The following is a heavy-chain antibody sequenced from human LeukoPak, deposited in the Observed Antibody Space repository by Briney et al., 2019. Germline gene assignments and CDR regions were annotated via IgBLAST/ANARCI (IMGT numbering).Heavy chain of an antibody. CDR2: ISSSSSQI. J-gene: IGHJ4*02. V-gene: IGHV3-21*01. Sequence: GGSLRLSCEVSGFTFSSYSMNWVRQAPGKGLEWVSSISSSSSQIYYADSVKGRFTISRDNAENSLYLQMNSLRVEDTAVYYCARAPTVLVGYCSSSSCQADYWGQGTLVTVSS. CDR1: GFTFSSYS. CDR3: ARAPTVLVGYCSSSSCQADY. D-gene: IGHD2-2*01.